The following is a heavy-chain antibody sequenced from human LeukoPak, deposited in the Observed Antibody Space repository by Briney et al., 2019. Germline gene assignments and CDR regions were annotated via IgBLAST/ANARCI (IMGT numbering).Heavy chain of an antibody. CDR3: ARPMVRGAKDYYYYYYMDV. Sequence: GGSLRLSCAASGFTFSSYSMNWVRQAPGKGLEWVSYISTSGSTIYYADSVKGRFTISRDNAKNSLYLQMNSLRAEDTAVYYCARPMVRGAKDYYYYYYMDVWGKGTTVTVSS. CDR1: GFTFSSYS. V-gene: IGHV3-48*01. CDR2: ISTSGSTI. D-gene: IGHD3-10*01. J-gene: IGHJ6*03.